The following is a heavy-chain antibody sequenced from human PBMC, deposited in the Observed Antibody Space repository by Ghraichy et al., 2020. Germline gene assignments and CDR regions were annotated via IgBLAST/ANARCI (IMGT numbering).Heavy chain of an antibody. V-gene: IGHV4-34*01. J-gene: IGHJ3*02. D-gene: IGHD2-2*01. CDR2: INHSGST. CDR3: ARVQRVVVPAAIRHTNGNWNYKSTGLFDI. Sequence: SETLSLTCAVYGGSFSGYYWSWIRQPPGKGLEWIGEINHSGSTNYNPSLKSRVTISVDTSKNQFSLKLSSVTAADTAVYYCARVQRVVVPAAIRHTNGNWNYKSTGLFDIWGQGTMVTVSS. CDR1: GGSFSGYY.